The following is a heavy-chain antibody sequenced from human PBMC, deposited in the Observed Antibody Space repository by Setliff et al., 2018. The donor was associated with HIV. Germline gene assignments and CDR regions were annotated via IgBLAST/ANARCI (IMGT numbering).Heavy chain of an antibody. CDR2: ISHDGNNK. J-gene: IGHJ3*02. V-gene: IGHV3-30*01. D-gene: IGHD1-26*01. Sequence: GGSLRLSCAASGFTFSSYSFHWVRQAPGKGLEWVTVISHDGNNKFYADSVKGRFTISRDNSKDTVSLEMTSLTSEDTAMYYCARDRVEAERGAFDIWGQGTMVTVSS. CDR3: ARDRVEAERGAFDI. CDR1: GFTFSSYS.